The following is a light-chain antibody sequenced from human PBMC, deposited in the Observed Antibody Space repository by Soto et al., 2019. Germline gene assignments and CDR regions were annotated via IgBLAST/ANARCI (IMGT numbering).Light chain of an antibody. CDR3: QQYNNWPPLT. CDR2: CAS. Sequence: EIVMTQSPATLSVSPGARTTLSCRASQSVRSNLAWYQQKPGQAPRHLIYCASTRATGIPARFSGSGSGTEFTLTISSLQSEDFAVYYCQQYNNWPPLTFGGGTKVEIK. CDR1: QSVRSN. V-gene: IGKV3-15*01. J-gene: IGKJ4*01.